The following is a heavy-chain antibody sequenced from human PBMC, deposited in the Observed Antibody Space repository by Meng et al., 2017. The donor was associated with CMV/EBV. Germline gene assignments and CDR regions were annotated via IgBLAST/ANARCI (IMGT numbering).Heavy chain of an antibody. CDR2: IYTSGST. CDR3: ARDSSGWYPHFDY. CDR1: GGSISRYC. Sequence: VQLQESGQGLGNPSETMSLTCTVSGGSISRYCWSWIRPPAGKGLEWIGRIYTSGSTNYNPSRKSRVTMSVDTSKNQFSLKLSSVTAADTAVYYCARDSSGWYPHFDYWGQGTLVTVSS. J-gene: IGHJ4*02. D-gene: IGHD6-19*01. V-gene: IGHV4-4*07.